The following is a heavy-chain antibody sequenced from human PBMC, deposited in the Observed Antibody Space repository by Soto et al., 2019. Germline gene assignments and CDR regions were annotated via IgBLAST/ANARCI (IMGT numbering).Heavy chain of an antibody. CDR1: GFTFSSYW. CDR3: ARGGDSGSGDY. D-gene: IGHD3-10*01. J-gene: IGHJ4*02. Sequence: EVQLVESGGGLVQPGGSLRLSCAASGFTFSSYWMYWVRQVPGKGLVWVSRINTDGSTTTYAASVEGRFTISRDNAKNTLFTQMNSLRAEDTAVYCWARGGDSGSGDYWGQGILVIVSS. CDR2: INTDGSTT. V-gene: IGHV3-74*03.